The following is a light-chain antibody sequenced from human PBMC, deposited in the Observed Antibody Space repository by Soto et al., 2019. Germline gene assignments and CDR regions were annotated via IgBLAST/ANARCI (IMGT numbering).Light chain of an antibody. V-gene: IGKV3-11*01. Sequence: EIVLTQSPATLSLSPGERATLSCRASQSVRNYLAWYQQKPGQAPRLLIYDASNRATGIPDRFSGSGSGTDFTLTISSLEPEDFAAYYCQQRSNWPRTFGQGTKVDI. CDR2: DAS. J-gene: IGKJ1*01. CDR1: QSVRNY. CDR3: QQRSNWPRT.